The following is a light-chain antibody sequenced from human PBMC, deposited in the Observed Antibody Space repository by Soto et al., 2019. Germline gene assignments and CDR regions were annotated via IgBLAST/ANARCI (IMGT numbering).Light chain of an antibody. CDR3: QQYNSSPT. J-gene: IGKJ1*01. CDR2: KAS. V-gene: IGKV1-5*03. CDR1: QSISSW. Sequence: DIQMTQSPSTLSASVGDRVTITCRASQSISSWLAWYQQKPGKAPKLLIYKASSLESGVPSRFSGSGSGTEFTLTISSLQPDDFATYYGQQYNSSPTFGQGTKVDIK.